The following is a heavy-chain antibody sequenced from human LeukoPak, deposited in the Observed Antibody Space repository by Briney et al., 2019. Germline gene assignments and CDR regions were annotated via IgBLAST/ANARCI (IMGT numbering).Heavy chain of an antibody. J-gene: IGHJ4*02. CDR1: GYTFTGYY. Sequence: ASVKVSCKASGYTFTGYYRHWVRQAPGQGLEWMGWINPNSGGTNYAQKFQGRVTMTRDTSISTAYMELSRLRSDDTAVYYCATIVVVAATTDYWGQGTLVTVSS. CDR2: INPNSGGT. D-gene: IGHD2-15*01. V-gene: IGHV1-2*02. CDR3: ATIVVVAATTDY.